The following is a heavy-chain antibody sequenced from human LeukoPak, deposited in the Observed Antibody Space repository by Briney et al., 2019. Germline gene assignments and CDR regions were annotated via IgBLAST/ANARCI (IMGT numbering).Heavy chain of an antibody. CDR3: AKGYGGYCTNGVCLDY. J-gene: IGHJ4*02. D-gene: IGHD2-8*01. V-gene: IGHV3-23*01. CDR2: ISGSGGST. CDR1: GLTFSSYA. Sequence: GGSLRLSCAASGLTFSSYAMSWVRQAPGKGVEWVSAISGSGGSTYYADSVKGRFTISRDNSKNTLYLQMNSLRAEDTAVYYCAKGYGGYCTNGVCLDYWGQGTLVTVSS.